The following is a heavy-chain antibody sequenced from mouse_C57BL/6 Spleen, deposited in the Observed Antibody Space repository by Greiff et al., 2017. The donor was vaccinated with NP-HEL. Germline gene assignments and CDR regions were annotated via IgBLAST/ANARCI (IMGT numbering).Heavy chain of an antibody. CDR3: ARDSPLDY. V-gene: IGHV1-26*01. D-gene: IGHD6-1*01. Sequence: EVQLQQSGPELVKPGASVKISCKASGYTFTDYYMNWVKQSHGKSLEWIGDINPNNGGTSYNQKFKGKATLTVDKSSSTAYMELRSLTSEDSAVYYCARDSPLDYWGQGTTLTVSS. CDR2: INPNNGGT. CDR1: GYTFTDYY. J-gene: IGHJ2*01.